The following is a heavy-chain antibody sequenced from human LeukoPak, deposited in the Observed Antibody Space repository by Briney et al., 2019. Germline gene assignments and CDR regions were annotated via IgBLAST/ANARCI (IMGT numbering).Heavy chain of an antibody. CDR3: AKDIVVVLAAGDYFDF. CDR2: ISANGGSI. D-gene: IGHD2-15*01. V-gene: IGHV3-23*01. Sequence: PGGSLRLSCAASGFTFSSYAMSWVRQAPGKRLEWVSSISANGGSIYYADSVKGRFTISRDNSKNTLYVQMNSLRAEDTAVYYCAKDIVVVLAAGDYFDFWGQGTLVTVSS. J-gene: IGHJ4*02. CDR1: GFTFSSYA.